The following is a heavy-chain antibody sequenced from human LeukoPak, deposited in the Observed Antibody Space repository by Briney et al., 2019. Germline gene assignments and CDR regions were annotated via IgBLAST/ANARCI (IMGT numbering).Heavy chain of an antibody. CDR2: IYHSGST. Sequence: SETLSLTCAVSGGSISSGGYSWSWIRQPPGKGLEWIGYIYHSGSTYYNPSLKSRVTISVDRSKNQFSLKLSSVTAEDTAVYYCARESPSTFYFDYWGQGTLVTVSS. D-gene: IGHD1-1*01. CDR3: ARESPSTFYFDY. CDR1: GGSISSGGYS. V-gene: IGHV4-30-2*01. J-gene: IGHJ4*02.